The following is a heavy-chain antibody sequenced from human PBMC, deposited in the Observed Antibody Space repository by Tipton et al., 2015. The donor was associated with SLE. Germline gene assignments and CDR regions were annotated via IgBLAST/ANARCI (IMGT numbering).Heavy chain of an antibody. J-gene: IGHJ4*02. Sequence: SLRLSCAASGFTFSDYYMSWIRQAPGKGLEWVSYISSSGSTIYYADSVKGRFTISRDNAKNSLYLQMNSLRAEDTAVYYCARGPYCSSTSCYTADDWGQGTLVTVSS. CDR3: ARGPYCSSTSCYTADD. CDR1: GFTFSDYY. CDR2: ISSSGSTI. D-gene: IGHD2-2*02. V-gene: IGHV3-11*04.